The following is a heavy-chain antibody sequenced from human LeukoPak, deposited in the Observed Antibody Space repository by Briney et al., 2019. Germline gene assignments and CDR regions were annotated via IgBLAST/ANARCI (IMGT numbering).Heavy chain of an antibody. Sequence: GESLKISCKGSGYSFTSYWIGWVRQVPGKGLEWMGIIYLGDSDTRYSPSFRGQVTISADKSISTAYLQWSSLKASDTAMYYCARHPSYTSGWPLDYWGQGTLVTVSS. CDR1: GYSFTSYW. CDR3: ARHPSYTSGWPLDY. J-gene: IGHJ4*02. D-gene: IGHD6-19*01. CDR2: IYLGDSDT. V-gene: IGHV5-51*01.